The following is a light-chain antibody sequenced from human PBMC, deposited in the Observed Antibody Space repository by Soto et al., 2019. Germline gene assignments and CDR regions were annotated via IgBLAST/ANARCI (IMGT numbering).Light chain of an antibody. CDR1: QSISSD. J-gene: IGKJ1*01. V-gene: IGKV3-15*01. Sequence: EIMMTQSPATLSVSPGERATLSCRASQSISSDLAWYQQKPGQAPRLLIYGASTRATGVPARVSGSGSGTEFTLTLSSLQSEDFAVYYCQQYKKWPRTFGQGTKVDIK. CDR3: QQYKKWPRT. CDR2: GAS.